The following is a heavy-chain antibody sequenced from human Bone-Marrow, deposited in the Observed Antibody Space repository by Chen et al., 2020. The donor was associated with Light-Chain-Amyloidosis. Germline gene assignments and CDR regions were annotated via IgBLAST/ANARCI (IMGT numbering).Heavy chain of an antibody. D-gene: IGHD5-12*01. Sequence: VQLVESGGGVVQPGRSLRLSCAASGFTFSRYGMHWVRQAPGKGLEWVAAISYDGRNKYYADSLKGRFTISRDNSKNTLYVQMNSLRAEDTAVYYCARDLSGYDCYWGQGTLVTVSS. CDR3: ARDLSGYDCY. J-gene: IGHJ4*02. CDR2: ISYDGRNK. CDR1: GFTFSRYG. V-gene: IGHV3-30*01.